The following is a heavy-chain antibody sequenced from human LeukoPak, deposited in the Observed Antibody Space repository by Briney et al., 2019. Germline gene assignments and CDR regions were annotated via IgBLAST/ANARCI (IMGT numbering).Heavy chain of an antibody. V-gene: IGHV3-74*01. CDR1: GFTFSSYW. CDR2: INTDGSST. J-gene: IGHJ6*03. CDR3: ARDSQYYDFWSGYYTPYYYYYMDV. D-gene: IGHD3-3*01. Sequence: PGGSLRLSCAASGFTFSSYWMHWVRQAPGKGLVWVSRINTDGSSTSYADSVKGRFTISRDNAKNTLYLQMNSLRAEDTAVYYCARDSQYYDFWSGYYTPYYYYYMDVWGKGTTVTVSS.